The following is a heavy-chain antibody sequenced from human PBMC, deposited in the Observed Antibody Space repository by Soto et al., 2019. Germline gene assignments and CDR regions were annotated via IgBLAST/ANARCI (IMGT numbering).Heavy chain of an antibody. D-gene: IGHD3-16*01. J-gene: IGHJ4*02. V-gene: IGHV1-18*01. CDR2: ISGYNGYT. CDR1: GYNFNKYG. Sequence: QVQLVQSGTEVRRPGASVRISCKTSGYNFNKYGIIWVRQAPGQGLEWMGWISGYNGYTKYVQSLEDRLTLSTDTSTNTAYLELRSLASGDTALYFCARDRDYSNTDSDIDYWGQGTLFTVSS. CDR3: ARDRDYSNTDSDIDY.